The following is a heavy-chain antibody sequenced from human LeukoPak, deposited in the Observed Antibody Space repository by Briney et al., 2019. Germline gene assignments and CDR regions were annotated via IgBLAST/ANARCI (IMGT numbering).Heavy chain of an antibody. CDR1: GGTFSSYA. CDR2: IIPILGIA. V-gene: IGHV1-69*04. J-gene: IGHJ4*02. Sequence: SVKVSCKASGGTFSSYAISWVRQAPGQGLEWMGRIIPILGIANYAQKFQGRVTITADKSTSTAYMELSSLRFDDTAVYYCARDGGYFDYWGRGTLVTVSS. CDR3: ARDGGYFDY.